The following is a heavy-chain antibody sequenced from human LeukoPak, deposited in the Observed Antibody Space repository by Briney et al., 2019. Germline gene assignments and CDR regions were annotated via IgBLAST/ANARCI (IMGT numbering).Heavy chain of an antibody. CDR1: GFTFSSYG. CDR2: IRYDGSKR. CDR3: AKGEKQLTFIRGYTFNI. Sequence: GGSLRLSCAASGFTFSSYGMHWVRRAPDKGLEWVASIRYDGSKRSFADSVKGRFTISRDNSKNTLYLHMNSLRAEDTAVYYCAKGEKQLTFIRGYTFNIWGQGTMVTVSS. D-gene: IGHD3-10*01. J-gene: IGHJ3*02. V-gene: IGHV3-30*02.